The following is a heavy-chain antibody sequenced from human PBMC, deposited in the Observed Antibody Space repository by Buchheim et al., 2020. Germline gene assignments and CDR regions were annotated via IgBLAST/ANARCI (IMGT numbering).Heavy chain of an antibody. D-gene: IGHD3-10*01. V-gene: IGHV1-69*06. Sequence: QVQLVQSGAEVKKPGSSVKVSCKASGGTFSSYAISWVRQAPGQGLEWMGGIIPIFGTANYAQKFQGRVTITADKSTGTAYMELSSLRSEDTAVYYCAREGHGSGSYYNRDYYYYGMDVWGQGTT. CDR2: IIPIFGTA. J-gene: IGHJ6*02. CDR3: AREGHGSGSYYNRDYYYYGMDV. CDR1: GGTFSSYA.